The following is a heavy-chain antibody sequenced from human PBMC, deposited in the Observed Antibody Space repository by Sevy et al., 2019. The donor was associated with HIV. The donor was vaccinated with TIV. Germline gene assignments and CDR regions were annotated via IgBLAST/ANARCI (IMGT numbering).Heavy chain of an antibody. J-gene: IGHJ5*01. CDR2: ISYDGSNK. Sequence: GGSLRLSCAASGFTFSSYAMHWVRQAPGKGLEWVAVISYDGSNKYYADSVKGRFTISRDNSKNTLYLQMNSLRAEDQAGYYCAGGPLWYDFLGGYYSNWFDPWGQGTLVTVSS. CDR3: AGGPLWYDFLGGYYSNWFDP. V-gene: IGHV3-30*04. D-gene: IGHD3-3*01. CDR1: GFTFSSYA.